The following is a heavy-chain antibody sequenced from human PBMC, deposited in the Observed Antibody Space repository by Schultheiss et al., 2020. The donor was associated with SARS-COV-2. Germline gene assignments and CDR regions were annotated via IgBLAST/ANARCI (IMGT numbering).Heavy chain of an antibody. CDR1: GGSFTGYY. Sequence: SETLSLTCAVNGGSFTGYYWSWIRQPQGKGPEWIGEINHSGTTNYNPSLESRVSISVDTSKNQFSLKLSSVTAADTAVYYCARDMADYYYGMDVWGQGTTVTVSS. V-gene: IGHV4-34*01. CDR2: INHSGTT. CDR3: ARDMADYYYGMDV. J-gene: IGHJ6*02. D-gene: IGHD5-24*01.